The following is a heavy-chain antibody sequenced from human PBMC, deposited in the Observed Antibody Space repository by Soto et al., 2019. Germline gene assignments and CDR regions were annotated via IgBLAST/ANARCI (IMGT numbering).Heavy chain of an antibody. CDR2: ISAHNGNT. Sequence: QVHLVQSGAEVKKPGASVKVSCKGSGYGFTTYGITWVRQAPGQGLEWMAWISAHNGNTNYAQKLQGRVTVTRDTSTSTAYMVLRSLRSDGTAVYSCARGRYGDYWGQGALVTVSS. D-gene: IGHD1-1*01. CDR1: GYGFTTYG. CDR3: ARGRYGDY. J-gene: IGHJ4*02. V-gene: IGHV1-18*01.